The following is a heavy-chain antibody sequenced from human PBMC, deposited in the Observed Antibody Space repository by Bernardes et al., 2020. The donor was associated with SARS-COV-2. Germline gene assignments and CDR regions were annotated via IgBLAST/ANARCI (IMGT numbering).Heavy chain of an antibody. CDR1: GGSISAYY. Sequence: ETLSLTCTVSGGSISAYYWSWFRQPPGKGLEWVANIKEDGSEKNYVDSVKGRFTISRDNANNSLYLQMNSLRAEDTAVCYCRRGQLCNGGSCYSEDNYFDPWGQGTMVTDSS. D-gene: IGHD2-15*01. V-gene: IGHV3-7*03. CDR2: IKEDGSEK. CDR3: RRGQLCNGGSCYSEDNYFDP. J-gene: IGHJ5*02.